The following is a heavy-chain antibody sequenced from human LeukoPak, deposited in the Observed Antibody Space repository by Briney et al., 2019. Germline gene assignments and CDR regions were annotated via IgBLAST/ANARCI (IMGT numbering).Heavy chain of an antibody. Sequence: PGGSLRLSCAASGFTVSSNYMSWVRQAPGKGLEWVSVIYSGGSTYYADSVKGRFTISRDNSKNTLYPQMNSLRAEDTAVYYCARDQASGYYGSGSYGGMDVWGQGTTVTVSS. CDR1: GFTVSSNY. J-gene: IGHJ6*02. V-gene: IGHV3-53*01. CDR3: ARDQASGYYGSGSYGGMDV. CDR2: IYSGGST. D-gene: IGHD3-10*01.